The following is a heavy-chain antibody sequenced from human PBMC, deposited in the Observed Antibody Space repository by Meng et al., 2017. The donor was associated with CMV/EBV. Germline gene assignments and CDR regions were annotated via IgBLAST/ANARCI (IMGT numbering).Heavy chain of an antibody. D-gene: IGHD2-2*01. V-gene: IGHV4-34*01. J-gene: IGHJ4*02. CDR2: INHSGST. Sequence: SETLSPTCAVYGGSFSGYYWSWIRQPPGKGLEWIGEINHSGSTNYNPSLKSRVTISVDTSKNQFSLKLSSVTAADTAVYYCARERGFVVVVPAANGPFDYWGQGTLVTVSS. CDR3: ARERGFVVVVPAANGPFDY. CDR1: GGSFSGYY.